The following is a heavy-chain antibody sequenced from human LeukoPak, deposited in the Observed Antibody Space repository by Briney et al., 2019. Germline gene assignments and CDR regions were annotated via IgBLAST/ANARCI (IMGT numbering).Heavy chain of an antibody. CDR1: GFIFSDHY. CDR2: ISSSGSTI. CDR3: AREFWMATFMAAFDI. Sequence: GGSLRLSCAASGFIFSDHYMSWIRQAPGKGLEWVSYISSSGSTIYYADSVKGRFTISRDNAKNSPYLQMNSLRAEDTAVYYCAREFWMATFMAAFDIWGQGTMVTVSS. V-gene: IGHV3-11*01. D-gene: IGHD5-24*01. J-gene: IGHJ3*02.